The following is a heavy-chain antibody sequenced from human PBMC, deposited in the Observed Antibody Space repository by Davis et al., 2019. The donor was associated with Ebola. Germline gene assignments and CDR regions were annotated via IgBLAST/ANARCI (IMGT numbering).Heavy chain of an antibody. CDR2: IYPGDSDT. J-gene: IGHJ5*02. D-gene: IGHD6-19*01. CDR1: GYSFSNYW. V-gene: IGHV5-51*01. CDR3: ARGQDNTGWVNGWFFDP. Sequence: GESLKISCKGSGYSFSNYWIGWVRQMPGKGLEWLGIIYPGDSDTRYSPSFQGQVTMSADKSTSTAYLQWSSLRASDTAMYFCARGQDNTGWVNGWFFDPWGQGTLVTVSS.